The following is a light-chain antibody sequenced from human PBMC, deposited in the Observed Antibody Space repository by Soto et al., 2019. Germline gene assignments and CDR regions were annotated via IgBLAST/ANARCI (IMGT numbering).Light chain of an antibody. J-gene: IGKJ5*01. Sequence: IVLTQSPATLSLSPGKRATLSCRASQDININLAWYQQKAGQAPRLLIYSASTRAAGIPARFSGTGSETDFTLTIDSLQSEDFAVYYCQQYDNWPPYTFGQGTRLEIK. CDR1: QDININ. CDR3: QQYDNWPPYT. CDR2: SAS. V-gene: IGKV3-15*01.